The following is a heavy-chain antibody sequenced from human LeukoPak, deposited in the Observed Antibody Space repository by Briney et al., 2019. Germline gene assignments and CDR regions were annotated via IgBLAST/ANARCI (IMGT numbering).Heavy chain of an antibody. V-gene: IGHV4-59*01. Sequence: SETLSLTCTVSGGSISSYYWSWIRQPPGKGLEWIGYIHYSGSTNYNPSLRSRVTVSVDTSKNQISLKLSSVTAADTAVYYCASTLQWLAFDYWGQGTLVTVSS. CDR3: ASTLQWLAFDY. CDR2: IHYSGST. D-gene: IGHD6-19*01. J-gene: IGHJ4*02. CDR1: GGSISSYY.